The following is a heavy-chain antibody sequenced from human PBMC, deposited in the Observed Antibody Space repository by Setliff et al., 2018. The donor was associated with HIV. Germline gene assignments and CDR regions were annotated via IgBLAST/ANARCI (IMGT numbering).Heavy chain of an antibody. CDR3: ARVFPPIRGAPFGVPPGVFDI. CDR1: GGSMSPYC. D-gene: IGHD2-8*01. V-gene: IGHV4-4*07. J-gene: IGHJ3*02. CDR2: LYPSGST. Sequence: PSETLSLTCSVSGGSMSPYCWSWIRQPAGKGLEWIGRLYPSGSTIYNPSLRSRVTLSVDTSKNQFSLKLSSVTAADTAVYYCARVFPPIRGAPFGVPPGVFDIWGQGSMVTV.